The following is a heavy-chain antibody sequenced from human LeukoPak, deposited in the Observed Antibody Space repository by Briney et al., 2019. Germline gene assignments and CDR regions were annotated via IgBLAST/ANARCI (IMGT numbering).Heavy chain of an antibody. CDR1: GFTFSTYS. Sequence: GGSLRLSCATSGFTFSTYSMTWVRQAPGKGLQWVSGISGSGGGTHYADSVKGRFTISRDNSKNTLYLQMNSLRVEDTAVYYCAKLEVGATHFDYWGQGTPVTVSS. J-gene: IGHJ4*02. V-gene: IGHV3-23*01. CDR3: AKLEVGATHFDY. CDR2: ISGSGGGT. D-gene: IGHD1-26*01.